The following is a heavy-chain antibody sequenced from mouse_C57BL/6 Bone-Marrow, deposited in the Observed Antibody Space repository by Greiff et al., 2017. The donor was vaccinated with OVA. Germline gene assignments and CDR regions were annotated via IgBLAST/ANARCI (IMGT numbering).Heavy chain of an antibody. D-gene: IGHD1-1*01. J-gene: IGHJ2*01. Sequence: EVQLQQSGTVLARPGASVKMSCKTSGYTFTSYWMHWVKQRPGQGLEWIGAIYPGNSDTSYNQKFKGKAKLTAVTSASTAYMEPSSLTNEDSAVYYCTRRAVVATGDFDYWGQGTTLTVSS. CDR2: IYPGNSDT. CDR3: TRRAVVATGDFDY. V-gene: IGHV1-5*01. CDR1: GYTFTSYW.